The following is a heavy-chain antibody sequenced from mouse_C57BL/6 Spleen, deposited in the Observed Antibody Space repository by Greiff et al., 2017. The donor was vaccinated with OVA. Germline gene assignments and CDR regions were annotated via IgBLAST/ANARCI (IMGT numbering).Heavy chain of an antibody. V-gene: IGHV5-16*01. CDR1: GFTFSDYY. J-gene: IGHJ4*01. D-gene: IGHD1-1*01. Sequence: EVKVVESEGGLVQPGSSMKLSCTASGFTFSDYYMAWVRQVPEKGLEWVANINYDGSSTYYLDSLKSRFIISRDNAKNILYLQMSSLKSEDTATYYCARGYYYGSSYTFYAMDYWGQGTSVTVSS. CDR2: INYDGSST. CDR3: ARGYYYGSSYTFYAMDY.